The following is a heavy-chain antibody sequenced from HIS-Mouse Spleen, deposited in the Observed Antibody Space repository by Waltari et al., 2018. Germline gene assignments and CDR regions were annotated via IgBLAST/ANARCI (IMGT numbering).Heavy chain of an antibody. CDR3: ARGRYSSSWYYFDY. CDR2: INPNRGGT. Sequence: QVQLVQSGAEVKKPGASVKVCCKASGHTFTGYSMHGVRQAPGQGLEWMGWINPNRGGTNDAQKFQGRVTMTRDTSISTAYMELSRLRSDDTAVYYCARGRYSSSWYYFDYWGQGTLVTVSS. CDR1: GHTFTGYS. D-gene: IGHD6-13*01. J-gene: IGHJ4*02. V-gene: IGHV1-2*02.